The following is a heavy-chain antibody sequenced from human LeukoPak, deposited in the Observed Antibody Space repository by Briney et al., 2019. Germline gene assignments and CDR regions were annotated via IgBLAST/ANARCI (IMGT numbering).Heavy chain of an antibody. J-gene: IGHJ4*02. Sequence: SETLSLTCTVSGGSISSYYWSWIRQPPGKGLEWIGYIYYSGSTNYNPSLKSRVTISVDTSKNQFSLKLSSVTAADTAVYYCARFSVDTAMVTGYYFDYWGQGTLVTVSS. D-gene: IGHD5-18*01. CDR1: GGSISSYY. CDR3: ARFSVDTAMVTGYYFDY. V-gene: IGHV4-59*08. CDR2: IYYSGST.